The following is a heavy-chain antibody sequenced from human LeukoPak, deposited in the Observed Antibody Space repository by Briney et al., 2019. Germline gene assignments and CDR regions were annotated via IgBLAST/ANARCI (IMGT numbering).Heavy chain of an antibody. D-gene: IGHD2-15*01. J-gene: IGHJ5*02. V-gene: IGHV4-59*08. Sequence: SETLSLTCTVSGGSISSYYWNWIRQPPGKGLEWIGYSYYSGSTNYNPSLKSRVTISVDTSKNQFSLKLSSVTAADTAVSYCARQIVVVPAALYWFDPWGQGTLVTVSS. CDR2: SYYSGST. CDR3: ARQIVVVPAALYWFDP. CDR1: GGSISSYY.